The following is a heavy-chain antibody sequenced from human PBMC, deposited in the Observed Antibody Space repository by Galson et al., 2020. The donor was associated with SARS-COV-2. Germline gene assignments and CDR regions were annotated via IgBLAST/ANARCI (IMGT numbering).Heavy chain of an antibody. CDR2: ISHDASNK. D-gene: IGHD6-19*01. V-gene: IGHV3-30*04. CDR3: ARDGEWRSRGWSCPPREIDY. CDR1: GLTLSYYA. J-gene: IGHJ4*01. Sequence: GRSLRLSCAASGLTLSYYAIHWVRQAPGKGLEWVAVISHDASNKYYADSVKGRFTISRDNSKNTLYLQMNSRRPEDTGVYCCARDGEWRSRGWSCPPREIDYWGHGTLVAVSS.